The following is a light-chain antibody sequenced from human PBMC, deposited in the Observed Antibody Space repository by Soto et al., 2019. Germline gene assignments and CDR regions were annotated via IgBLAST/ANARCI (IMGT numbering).Light chain of an antibody. V-gene: IGKV1-5*01. CDR2: DVS. Sequence: DIQMTQSPSTVSAYVGDSVTITCRASQSITTWLAWYQQRPGKAPKLLIYDVSSLQSGVPSRFSGSGSGEEFTLNIRSLQPDDFATYYCQHSKMHSPWTSAHRTQVDIK. CDR3: QHSKMHSPWT. J-gene: IGKJ1*01. CDR1: QSITTW.